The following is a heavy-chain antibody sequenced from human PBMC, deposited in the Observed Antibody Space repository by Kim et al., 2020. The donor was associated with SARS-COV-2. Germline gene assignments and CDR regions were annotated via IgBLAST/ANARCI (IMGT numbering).Heavy chain of an antibody. V-gene: IGHV3-23*03. J-gene: IGHJ3*02. CDR3: AKGWSGSYLDAFVI. CDR2: IYSGGSST. CDR1: GFTFSSYA. D-gene: IGHD1-26*01. Sequence: GGSLRLSCAASGFTFSSYAMSWVRQAPGKGLEWVSVIYSGGSSTYYADSVKGRFTISRDNSKNTLYLQMNSLRDEDTAVHYCAKGWSGSYLDAFVIWGQGTMVTVSS.